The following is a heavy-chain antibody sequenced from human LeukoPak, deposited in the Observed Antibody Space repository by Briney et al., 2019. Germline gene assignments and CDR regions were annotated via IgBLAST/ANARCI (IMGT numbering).Heavy chain of an antibody. J-gene: IGHJ5*02. CDR1: GGTFSSYA. V-gene: IGHV1-69*06. D-gene: IGHD6-13*01. Sequence: SSVKVSCKASGGTFSSYAISWVRQAPGQGLEWMGGIIPIFGTANYAQKFQGRVTITADKSTSTAYMELSSLRSEDTAVYYCARDQQGDSSSWYWGNNWFDPWGQGTLVTVSS. CDR2: IIPIFGTA. CDR3: ARDQQGDSSSWYWGNNWFDP.